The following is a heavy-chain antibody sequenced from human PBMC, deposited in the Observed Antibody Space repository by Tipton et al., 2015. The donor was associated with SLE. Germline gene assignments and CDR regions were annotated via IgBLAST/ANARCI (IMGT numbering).Heavy chain of an antibody. CDR2: IYHSGST. CDR3: ARRLAAAGAHFDY. Sequence: LRLSCAVSGYSISSGYYWGWIRQPPGKGLEWIGSIYHSGSTNYNPSLKSRVTISVDTSKNQFSLKLSSVTAADTAVYYCARRLAAAGAHFDYWGQGTLVTVSS. D-gene: IGHD6-13*01. J-gene: IGHJ4*02. V-gene: IGHV4-38-2*01. CDR1: GYSISSGYY.